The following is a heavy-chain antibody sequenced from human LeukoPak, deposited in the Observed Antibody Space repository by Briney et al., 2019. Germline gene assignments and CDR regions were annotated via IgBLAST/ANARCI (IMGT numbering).Heavy chain of an antibody. CDR1: GFVFSSNS. D-gene: IGHD4-11*01. CDR2: ISSSSSTI. J-gene: IGHJ4*02. Sequence: GGSLRLSCAASGFVFSSNSMIWVRQAPGKGLEWVSYISSSSSTIYYADSVKGGFTISRDNAGNSLYLQMNSLRAEDTAVYYCATSGYSNIDFWGQGTLSPSPQ. CDR3: ATSGYSNIDF. V-gene: IGHV3-48*04.